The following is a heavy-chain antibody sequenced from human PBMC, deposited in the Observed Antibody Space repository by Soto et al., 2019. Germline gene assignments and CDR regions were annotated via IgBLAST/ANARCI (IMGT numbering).Heavy chain of an antibody. CDR1: GFTFSNAW. D-gene: IGHD3-22*01. CDR2: IKSKTDGGTT. CDR3: TTTDSSGYYSAFDI. J-gene: IGHJ3*02. Sequence: EVQLVESGGGLVKPGGSLRLSCAASGFTFSNAWMNWVRQAPGKGLEWVGRIKSKTDGGTTDYAAPVKGRFTISRDDSKNTLDLQMNSLKTEDTAVYYCTTTDSSGYYSAFDIWGQGTMVAVSS. V-gene: IGHV3-15*07.